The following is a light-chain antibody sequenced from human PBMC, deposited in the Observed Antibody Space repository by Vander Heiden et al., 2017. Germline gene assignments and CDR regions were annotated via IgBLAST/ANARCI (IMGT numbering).Light chain of an antibody. CDR1: QSVSSSY. Sequence: EIVLTQSPGTLSLSPGERATLSCRASQSVSSSYLAWYQQKPGQAPRLLIYGASGRAAGIPDRFSGSGSGTDFTLTISRLGPEDFAVYYCQQYGTSPQTFGQGTKVGIK. J-gene: IGKJ1*01. V-gene: IGKV3-20*01. CDR2: GAS. CDR3: QQYGTSPQT.